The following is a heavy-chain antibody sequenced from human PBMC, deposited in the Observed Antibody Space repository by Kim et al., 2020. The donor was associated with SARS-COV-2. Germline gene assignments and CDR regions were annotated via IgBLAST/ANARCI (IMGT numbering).Heavy chain of an antibody. D-gene: IGHD2-2*01. V-gene: IGHV3-20*01. CDR1: GFTFDDYG. J-gene: IGHJ6*02. Sequence: GGSLRLSCAASGFTFDDYGMSWVRQAPGKGLEWVSSIKWNGGSTGYADSVKGRFTISRDNAKNSLYLQMNSLRAEDTALYHCARVKYCSSTSCYANYYYYAMDVWGQGTTVTDSS. CDR3: ARVKYCSSTSCYANYYYYAMDV. CDR2: IKWNGGST.